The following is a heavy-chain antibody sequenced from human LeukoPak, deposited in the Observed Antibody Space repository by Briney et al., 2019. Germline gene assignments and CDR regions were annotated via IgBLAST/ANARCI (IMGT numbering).Heavy chain of an antibody. V-gene: IGHV3-30*04. CDR3: ARLRAGPNWFDP. CDR2: ISYDGSNK. D-gene: IGHD6-19*01. J-gene: IGHJ5*02. Sequence: PGGSLRLSCAASGFTFSSYAMHWVRQAPGKGLEWVAVISYDGSNKYYADSVKGRFTISRDNSKNTLYLQMNSLRAEDTAVYYCARLRAGPNWFDPRGQGTLVTVSS. CDR1: GFTFSSYA.